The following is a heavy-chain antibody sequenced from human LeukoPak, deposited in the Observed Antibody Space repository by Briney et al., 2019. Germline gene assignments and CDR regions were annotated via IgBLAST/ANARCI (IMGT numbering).Heavy chain of an antibody. CDR1: GFTFSSYA. Sequence: GGSLRLSCAASGFTFSSYAMHWVRQAPGKGLEWVAVISYDGSNKYYADSVKGRFTISRDNSKNTLYLQMNSLRAEDTAVYYCARISGYSPNDAFDIWGQGTMVTVSS. D-gene: IGHD3-22*01. CDR3: ARISGYSPNDAFDI. J-gene: IGHJ3*02. CDR2: ISYDGSNK. V-gene: IGHV3-30-3*01.